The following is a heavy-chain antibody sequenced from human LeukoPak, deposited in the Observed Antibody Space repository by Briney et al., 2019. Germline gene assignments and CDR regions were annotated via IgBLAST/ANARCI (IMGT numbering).Heavy chain of an antibody. V-gene: IGHV3-23*01. CDR3: AKVDYDYVWGSYRPPADY. CDR2: ISGSGGST. CDR1: GFTFSSYG. D-gene: IGHD3-16*02. Sequence: GGSLRLSCAASGFTFSSYGMSCVRQAPGKGLEWVSAISGSGGSTYYADSVKGRFTISRDNSKNMLYLQMNSLRAEDTAVYYCAKVDYDYVWGSYRPPADYWGQGTLVTVSS. J-gene: IGHJ4*02.